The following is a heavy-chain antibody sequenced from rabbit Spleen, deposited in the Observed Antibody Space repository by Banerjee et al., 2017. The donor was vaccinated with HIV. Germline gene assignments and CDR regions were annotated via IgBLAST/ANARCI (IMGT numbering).Heavy chain of an antibody. D-gene: IGHD1-1*01. CDR2: IGAGVSYTT. J-gene: IGHJ6*01. Sequence: QSLEESGGDLVTPGASLTITCTDSGFSFSYSNYMCWVRQPPGKGPEWIACIGAGVSYTTYYATWAKGRFTISKTSSTTVTLQMTSLTAADTATYFCARDSATSFSSYGMDLWGPGTLVTVS. V-gene: IGHV1S40*01. CDR3: ARDSATSFSSYGMDL. CDR1: GFSFSYSNY.